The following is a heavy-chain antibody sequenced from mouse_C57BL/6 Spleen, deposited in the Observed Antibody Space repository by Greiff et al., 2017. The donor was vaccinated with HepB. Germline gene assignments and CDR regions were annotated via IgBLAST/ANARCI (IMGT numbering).Heavy chain of an antibody. V-gene: IGHV1-12*01. Sequence: QVQLQQSGAELVRPGASVKMSCKASGYTFTSYNMHWVKQTPRQGLEWIGAIYPGNGDTSYNQKFKGKATLTVDKSSSTAYMQLSSLTSEDSAVYFCAKGYGSRKDYAMDYWGQGTSVTVSS. CDR1: GYTFTSYN. CDR3: AKGYGSRKDYAMDY. D-gene: IGHD1-1*01. J-gene: IGHJ4*01. CDR2: IYPGNGDT.